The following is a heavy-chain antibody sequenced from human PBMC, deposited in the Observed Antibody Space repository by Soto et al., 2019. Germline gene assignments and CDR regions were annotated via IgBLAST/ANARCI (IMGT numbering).Heavy chain of an antibody. CDR3: ARVRKSWGYYYDPDAFDI. Sequence: PSETLSLNFAVYGGPFSGYYWSLIRQPPGKGLEWIGEINHSGSTNYNPSLKSRVTISVDTSKNQFSLKLRSVTAADTAVYYCARVRKSWGYYYDPDAFDIWGQGTMVTVSS. J-gene: IGHJ3*02. D-gene: IGHD3-22*01. V-gene: IGHV4-34*01. CDR1: GGPFSGYY. CDR2: INHSGST.